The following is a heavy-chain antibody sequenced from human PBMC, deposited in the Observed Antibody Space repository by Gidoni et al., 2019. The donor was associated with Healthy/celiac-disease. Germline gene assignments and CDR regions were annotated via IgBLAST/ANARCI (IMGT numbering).Heavy chain of an antibody. D-gene: IGHD3-3*01. Sequence: QVQLVESGGGVVQPGRSLRLSCAASGFTFSSYGLHWVRQAPGKGLGWVAVIWYDGSNKYYADSVKGRFTISRDNSKNTLYLQTNSLRAEDTAVYYCAREGTYYDFWSGYSPPQYYFDYWGQGTLVTVSS. J-gene: IGHJ4*02. CDR3: AREGTYYDFWSGYSPPQYYFDY. CDR2: IWYDGSNK. V-gene: IGHV3-33*01. CDR1: GFTFSSYG.